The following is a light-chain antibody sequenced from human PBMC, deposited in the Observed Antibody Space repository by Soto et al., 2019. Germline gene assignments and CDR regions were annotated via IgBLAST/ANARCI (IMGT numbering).Light chain of an antibody. J-gene: IGKJ4*01. V-gene: IGKV3-20*01. CDR2: GAS. Sequence: EIVLTQSPGTLSLSPGERATLSCRASQSVSSSYLAWYQQKPGQAPRLLIYGASSRATGIPDRFSGSGSGTDFTLTISRLEPEDFAVYYCPQYGSSPLTFGGGTKVDIK. CDR3: PQYGSSPLT. CDR1: QSVSSSY.